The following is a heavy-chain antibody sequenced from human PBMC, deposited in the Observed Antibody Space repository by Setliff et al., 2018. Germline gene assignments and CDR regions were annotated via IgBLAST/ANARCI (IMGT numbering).Heavy chain of an antibody. Sequence: SETMSLTCAVYGASFSGTYCSWIRQSPGKGLEWIGEINHTGSPNWIGEINHSGSPNYNPSLKSRVTMSVDTSKNQFSLKLTSVTAADTAVYYCRVWVDMIEVDSWAQGTLVTVSS. CDR3: RVWVDMIEVDS. J-gene: IGHJ4*02. CDR1: GASFSGTY. V-gene: IGHV4-34*01. CDR2: INHSGSP. D-gene: IGHD3-22*01.